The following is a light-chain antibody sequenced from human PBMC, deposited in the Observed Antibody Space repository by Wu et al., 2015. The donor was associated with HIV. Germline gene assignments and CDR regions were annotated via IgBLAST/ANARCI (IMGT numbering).Light chain of an antibody. CDR3: QQYRNSPA. CDR2: DAS. V-gene: IGKV3-11*01. J-gene: IGKJ3*01. Sequence: EIVLTQSPATLSLSPGERATLSCRASQSVSSYLAWYQQKPGQAPRLLIYDASNRATGIPARFSGSGSGTDFTLTINRLEPEDFAVYYCQQYRNSPAFGPGTKVDIK. CDR1: QSVSSY.